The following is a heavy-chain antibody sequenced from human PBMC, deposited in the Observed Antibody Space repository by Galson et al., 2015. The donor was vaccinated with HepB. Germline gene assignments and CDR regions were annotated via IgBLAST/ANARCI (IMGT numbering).Heavy chain of an antibody. Sequence: SVKVSCKASGGTFSSYTISWVRQAPGQGLEWMGWISAYNGNTNYAQKLQGRVTMTTDTSTSTAYMELRSLRSDDTAVYYCALWFGTDNWFDPWGQGTLVTVSS. CDR1: GGTFSSYT. CDR3: ALWFGTDNWFDP. D-gene: IGHD3-10*01. V-gene: IGHV1-18*01. CDR2: ISAYNGNT. J-gene: IGHJ5*02.